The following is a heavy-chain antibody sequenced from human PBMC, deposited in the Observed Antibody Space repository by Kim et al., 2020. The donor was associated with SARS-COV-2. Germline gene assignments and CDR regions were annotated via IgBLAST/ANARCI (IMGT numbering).Heavy chain of an antibody. CDR1: GYTFTSYG. CDR2: ISAYNGNT. D-gene: IGHD1-20*01. CDR3: ARDWEGITGEHRDAFDI. Sequence: ASVKVSCKASGYTFTSYGISWVRQAPGQGLEWMGWISAYNGNTNYAQKLQGRVTMTTDTSTSTAYMELRSLRSDDTAVYYCARDWEGITGEHRDAFDIWGQGTMVTVSS. V-gene: IGHV1-18*01. J-gene: IGHJ3*02.